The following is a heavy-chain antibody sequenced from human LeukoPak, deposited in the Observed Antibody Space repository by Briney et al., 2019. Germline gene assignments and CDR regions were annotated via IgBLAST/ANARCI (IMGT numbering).Heavy chain of an antibody. CDR2: IYYSGST. V-gene: IGHV4-59*08. CDR1: GGSISSYY. J-gene: IGHJ5*02. Sequence: SETLSLTCTVYGGSISSYYWSWIRQPPGKGLEWIGYIYYSGSTNYNPSLKSRVTISVDTSKNQFSLKLSSVTAADTAVYYCARGLGRWFDPWGQGTLVTVSS. CDR3: ARGLGRWFDP.